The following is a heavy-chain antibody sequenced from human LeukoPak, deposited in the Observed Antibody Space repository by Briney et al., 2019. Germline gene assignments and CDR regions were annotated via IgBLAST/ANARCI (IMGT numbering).Heavy chain of an antibody. Sequence: PGGSLRLSCAASGFTFSSYAMSWVRQAPGKGLEWVSSISGSGRSIYYADSVKGRFTISRDSYKNTLYLQMNSLRAEETAVYYWAKTTAVATPPLYFQNWGQGTLVTVSS. D-gene: IGHD4-23*01. CDR1: GFTFSSYA. CDR2: ISGSGRSI. CDR3: AKTTAVATPPLYFQN. V-gene: IGHV3-23*01. J-gene: IGHJ1*01.